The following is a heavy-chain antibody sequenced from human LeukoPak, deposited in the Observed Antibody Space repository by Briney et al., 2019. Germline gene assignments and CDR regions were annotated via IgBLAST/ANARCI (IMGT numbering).Heavy chain of an antibody. V-gene: IGHV3-64*01. CDR3: ARVRNYDFWSRYDS. Sequence: GGSLRLSCAASGFTFSNYVMHWVRQAPGKGLEYVSAISSDGRNTYYANSVKGRFTISRDNSKNTLYLQMGSLRAEDMAVYYCARVRNYDFWSRYDSWGQGTLVTVSS. CDR1: GFTFSNYV. CDR2: ISSDGRNT. J-gene: IGHJ4*02. D-gene: IGHD3-3*01.